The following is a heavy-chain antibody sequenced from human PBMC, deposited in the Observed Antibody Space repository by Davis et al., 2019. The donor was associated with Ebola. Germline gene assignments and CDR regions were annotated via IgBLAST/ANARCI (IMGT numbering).Heavy chain of an antibody. Sequence: PGGSLRLSCPTSGFTSTSYPIHWVRQAPGKGLEWVAVMSYDGSNEYYAHSVKGRFIITRDISKKTLYLQMKSLRAEDTAVYYCAKDEAQIYDFWSGEYGSWGPGTLVTVSS. CDR1: GFTSTSYP. D-gene: IGHD3-3*01. CDR2: MSYDGSNE. J-gene: IGHJ5*02. V-gene: IGHV3-30*18. CDR3: AKDEAQIYDFWSGEYGS.